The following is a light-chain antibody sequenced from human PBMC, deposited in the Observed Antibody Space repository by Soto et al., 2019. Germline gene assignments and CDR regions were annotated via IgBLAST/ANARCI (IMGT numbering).Light chain of an antibody. CDR2: LAS. V-gene: IGKV3-20*01. Sequence: EIVLTQSPGTLSLSPGDTATLSCRASQSVRNNFVSWYQQQPGQAPRLLMYLASTRATGIPDRFSGSGSGTDFTLTISRLEPEDFAVYYCQQHRDPPPSYPFGQGTKLEIK. CDR1: QSVRNNF. J-gene: IGKJ2*01. CDR3: QQHRDPPPSYP.